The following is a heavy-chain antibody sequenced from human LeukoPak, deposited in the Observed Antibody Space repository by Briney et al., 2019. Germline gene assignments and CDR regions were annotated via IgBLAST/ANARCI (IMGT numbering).Heavy chain of an antibody. J-gene: IGHJ4*02. V-gene: IGHV3-33*01. D-gene: IGHD4-23*01. CDR3: TRVSESGNSDY. Sequence: GRSLRLSCAASGFTFSSYGMHWVRQAPGKGLEWVAVIWYDGSNKYYADSVKGRFTISRDNSKNTLYLQMDSLRAEDTAVYYCTRVSESGNSDYWGQGTLVTVSS. CDR1: GFTFSSYG. CDR2: IWYDGSNK.